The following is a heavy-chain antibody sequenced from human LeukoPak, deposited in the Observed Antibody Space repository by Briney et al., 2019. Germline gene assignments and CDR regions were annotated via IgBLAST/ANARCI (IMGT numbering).Heavy chain of an antibody. CDR3: ARVAVAGPDRRLFDY. CDR2: IYYSGST. J-gene: IGHJ4*02. D-gene: IGHD6-19*01. CDR1: GGSISSYC. V-gene: IGHV4-59*01. Sequence: SETLSLTCTVSGGSISSYCWSWIRQPPGKGLEWIGYIYYSGSTNYNPSLKSRVTVSVDTSKNQFSLKLSSVTAADTAVYYCARVAVAGPDRRLFDYWGQGTLVTVSS.